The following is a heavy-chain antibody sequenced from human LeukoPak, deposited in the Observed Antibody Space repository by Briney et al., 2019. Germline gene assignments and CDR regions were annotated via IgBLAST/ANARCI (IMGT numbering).Heavy chain of an antibody. V-gene: IGHV1-18*01. CDR2: ISPYYGDS. CDR1: GYTFGIYG. CDR3: ARDYCTRGGDCYKEDLFDP. J-gene: IGHJ5*02. Sequence: EASVKVSCKASGYTFGIYGISWVRQAPGQGLELMAWISPYYGDSNYAQKFEGRVTMTTETSTNTAYMELRSLRSDDTAIYYCARDYCTRGGDCYKEDLFDPWGQGTLVTVSS. D-gene: IGHD2-21*02.